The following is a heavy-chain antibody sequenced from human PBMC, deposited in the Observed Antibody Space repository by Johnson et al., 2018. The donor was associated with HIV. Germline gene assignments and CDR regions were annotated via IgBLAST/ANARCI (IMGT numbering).Heavy chain of an antibody. Sequence: QVLLVESGGGVVQPGGSLRLSCAASGFTFTKYGMHWVRQAPGKGLEWVAVISYDGSNKYYADSVKGRFTISRDISKNTLYLQMNSLRAEDTAVYYCAKDFGSSSWHAFDVWGQGTMVTVSS. CDR2: ISYDGSNK. J-gene: IGHJ3*01. D-gene: IGHD6-13*01. V-gene: IGHV3-30*19. CDR1: GFTFTKYG. CDR3: AKDFGSSSWHAFDV.